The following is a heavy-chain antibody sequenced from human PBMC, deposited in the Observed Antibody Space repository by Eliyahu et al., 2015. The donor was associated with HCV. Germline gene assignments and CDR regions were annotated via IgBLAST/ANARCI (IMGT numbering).Heavy chain of an antibody. D-gene: IGHD6-13*01. CDR3: ARDSRGIAAAGTFFDY. Sequence: EVQLVESGGGLVKPGGSLXLSXAASGXXFXXYSMNWVRQAPGKGLEWVSSISSSSSYIYYADSVKGRFTISRDNAKNSLYLQMNSLRAEDTAVYYCARDSRGIAAAGTFFDYWGQGTLVTVSS. CDR1: GXXFXXYS. CDR2: ISSSSSYI. J-gene: IGHJ4*02. V-gene: IGHV3-21*01.